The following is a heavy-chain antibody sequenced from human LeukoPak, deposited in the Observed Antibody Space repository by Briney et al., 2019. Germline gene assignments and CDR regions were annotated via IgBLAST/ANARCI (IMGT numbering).Heavy chain of an antibody. J-gene: IGHJ6*03. D-gene: IGHD7-27*01. CDR1: GGSISSYY. CDR3: ARGDLGTYYYYYMDV. V-gene: IGHV4-4*07. Sequence: SETLSLTCTVSGGSISSYYWSWIRQPAGKRLEWIGRIYTSGSTNYNPSLKSRVTMSVDTSKNQFSLKLSSVTAADTAVYYCARGDLGTYYYYYMDVWGKGTTVTVSS. CDR2: IYTSGST.